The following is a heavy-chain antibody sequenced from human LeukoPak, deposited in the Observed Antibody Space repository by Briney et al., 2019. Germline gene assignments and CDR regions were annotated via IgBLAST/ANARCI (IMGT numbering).Heavy chain of an antibody. D-gene: IGHD3-22*01. Sequence: ASVKVSCKASRYTFTGYYMHWVRQAPGQGLEWMGWINPNSGGTNYAQKFQGRVTMTRDTSISTAYMELSRLRSDDTAVYYCARDLDYYDSSGYGSHAFDIWGQGTMVTVSS. J-gene: IGHJ3*02. CDR2: INPNSGGT. CDR3: ARDLDYYDSSGYGSHAFDI. CDR1: RYTFTGYY. V-gene: IGHV1-2*02.